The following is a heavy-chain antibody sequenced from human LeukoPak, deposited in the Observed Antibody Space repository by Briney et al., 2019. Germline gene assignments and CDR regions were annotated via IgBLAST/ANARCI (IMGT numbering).Heavy chain of an antibody. D-gene: IGHD2-2*01. J-gene: IGHJ4*02. CDR3: ARSVAMPQRSYDY. V-gene: IGHV7-4-1*02. CDR1: GYTFSSYT. Sequence: ASVKVSCKASGYTFSSYTMNWVRQAPGQGLEWMGWINTNTGNPTYAQGFTGRFVFSLDTSVSTAYLQISSLKAEDTAVYYCARSVAMPQRSYDYWGQGTLVTVSS. CDR2: INTNTGNP.